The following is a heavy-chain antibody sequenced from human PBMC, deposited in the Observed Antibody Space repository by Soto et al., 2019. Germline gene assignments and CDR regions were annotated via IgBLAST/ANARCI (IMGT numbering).Heavy chain of an antibody. V-gene: IGHV3-72*01. CDR1: GFTFSDHY. J-gene: IGHJ4*02. CDR2: TRNKANSYTT. Sequence: EVQLVESGGGLVQPGGSLRLSCAASGFTFSDHYMDWVRQAPGKGLEWVGRTRNKANSYTTEYAASVKGRFTISRDDSKNSLYLQMNSLKTEDTAVYYCARSPRYCTNGVCYPSAYYFDYWGQGTLVTVSS. CDR3: ARSPRYCTNGVCYPSAYYFDY. D-gene: IGHD2-8*01.